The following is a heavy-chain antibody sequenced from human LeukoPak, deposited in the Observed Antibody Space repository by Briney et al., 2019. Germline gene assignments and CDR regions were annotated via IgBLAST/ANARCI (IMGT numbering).Heavy chain of an antibody. CDR1: GFTFSSYS. J-gene: IGHJ4*02. V-gene: IGHV3-21*01. CDR2: ISSSSSYI. D-gene: IGHD4-11*01. CDR3: ARDTVTEGYSSRNPFDY. Sequence: GGSLRLSCAASGFTFSSYSMNWVCQAPGKGLEWVSSISSSSSYIYYADSVKGRFTISRDNAKNSLYLQMNSLRAEDTAVYYCARDTVTEGYSSRNPFDYWGQGTLVTVSS.